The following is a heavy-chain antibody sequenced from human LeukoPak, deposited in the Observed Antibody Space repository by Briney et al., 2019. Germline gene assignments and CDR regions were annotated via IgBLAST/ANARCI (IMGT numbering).Heavy chain of an antibody. J-gene: IGHJ6*03. CDR2: ISSSGSTI. CDR3: ARERHLSDSSGYYRYYYMDV. CDR1: GFTFSSYE. Sequence: PGGSLRLSCAASGFTFSSYEMNWVRQAPGKGLEWVSYISSSGSTIYYADSVKGRFTIFRDNAKNSLYLQMNSLRAEDTALYYCARERHLSDSSGYYRYYYMDVWGKGTTVTVSS. D-gene: IGHD3-22*01. V-gene: IGHV3-48*03.